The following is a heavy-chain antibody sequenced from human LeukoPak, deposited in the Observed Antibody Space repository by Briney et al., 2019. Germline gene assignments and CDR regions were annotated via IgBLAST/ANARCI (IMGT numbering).Heavy chain of an antibody. J-gene: IGHJ6*03. CDR3: AGVNSSSNYYYYMDV. CDR2: IYYSGST. CDR1: GGSISRYY. V-gene: IGHV4-59*08. Sequence: PSETLSLTCTVSGGSISRYYWIWIRQPPGKGLEWIGYIYYSGSTNYNPSLKSRVPISVDTSKNQFSLKLSSVPAADTAVYYCAGVNSSSNYYYYMDVWGKGTTVTVSS. D-gene: IGHD6-6*01.